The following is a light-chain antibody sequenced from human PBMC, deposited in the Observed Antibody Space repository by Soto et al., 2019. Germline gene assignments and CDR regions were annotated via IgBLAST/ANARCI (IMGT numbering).Light chain of an antibody. CDR3: SSYTISSTYV. CDR1: SSDVGTYDD. CDR2: EVT. J-gene: IGLJ1*01. Sequence: QSVLTQPASVSASPGQSITISCTGTSSDVGTYDDVSWYRQHPGKGPKLLIYEVTNRPSGVSNRFSGSKSGNTASLTISGLQAEDEAEYYFSSYTISSTYVFGSGTKVTVL. V-gene: IGLV2-14*01.